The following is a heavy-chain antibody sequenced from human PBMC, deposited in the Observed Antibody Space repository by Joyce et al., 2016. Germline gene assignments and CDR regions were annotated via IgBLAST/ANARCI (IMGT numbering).Heavy chain of an antibody. V-gene: IGHV1-3*01. CDR3: ARDYGSGSYDY. CDR2: INAGNDNT. J-gene: IGHJ4*02. D-gene: IGHD3-10*01. CDR1: GYTFARYA. Sequence: QVQLVQSGAEVKKPGASVKGSCKASGYTFARYAMHWVRQAPGQRLEWMGWINAGNDNTKYSQKFQGRVTITRDTSASTAYMELGSLRSEDTAVYYCARDYGSGSYDYWGQGTLVTVSS.